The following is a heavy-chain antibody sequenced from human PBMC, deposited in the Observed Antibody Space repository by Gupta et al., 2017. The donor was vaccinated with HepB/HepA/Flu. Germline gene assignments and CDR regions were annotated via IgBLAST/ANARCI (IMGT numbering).Heavy chain of an antibody. CDR1: GASFSDYY. Sequence: QVQLQQWGAGLLKPSETLSLTSAVYGASFSDYYWSWIRQPPEKGLEWIGEITHSGSINYNPSLKSRVTTSVDTSKNQFSLKLSSVTAADTAVYYCVAGLLTVGYWGQGTRVTVSS. CDR3: VAGLLTVGY. V-gene: IGHV4-34*02. CDR2: ITHSGSI. J-gene: IGHJ4*02. D-gene: IGHD6-19*01.